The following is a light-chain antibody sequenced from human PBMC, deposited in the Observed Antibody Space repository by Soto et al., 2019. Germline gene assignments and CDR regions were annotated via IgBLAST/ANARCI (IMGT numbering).Light chain of an antibody. CDR1: SSNIGSNY. CDR3: AAWDDSLSGHVV. J-gene: IGLJ2*01. V-gene: IGLV1-47*01. Sequence: QSVLTQPPSASGTPGQRVTISCSGSSSNIGSNYVYWYQQLPGTAPKLLLYRNNQRPSGVPDRFSGSKSGTSASLAISGLRSEDEAEYYCAAWDDSLSGHVVFGGGTKLTVL. CDR2: RNN.